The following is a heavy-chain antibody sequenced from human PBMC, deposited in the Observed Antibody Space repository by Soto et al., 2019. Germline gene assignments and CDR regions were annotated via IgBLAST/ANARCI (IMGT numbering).Heavy chain of an antibody. D-gene: IGHD2-15*01. CDR2: SRNKAHSYTT. CDR3: ARGASCGSSANYYGFDV. Sequence: EVRLVESGGGLVQPGGSLRLSCAASGFTFSDYYMDWVRQTPGKGLEWVGRSRNKAHSYTTKYAASVQGRFTVSRDGSKNSFYLQIDSLKTDNTAVYYCARGASCGSSANYYGFDVW. J-gene: IGHJ6*01. V-gene: IGHV3-72*01. CDR1: GFTFSDYY.